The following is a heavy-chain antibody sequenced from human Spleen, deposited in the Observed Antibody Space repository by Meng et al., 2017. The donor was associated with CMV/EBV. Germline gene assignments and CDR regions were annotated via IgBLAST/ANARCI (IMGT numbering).Heavy chain of an antibody. CDR1: GFTFNNYE. CDR2: ISSSGTTI. V-gene: IGHV3-48*03. D-gene: IGHD1-26*01. Sequence: GGSLRLSCAASGFTFNNYEVNWVRQAPGKGLEWISYISSSGTTIYYADSVKGRFTISRDNAKNSLHLQMNSLRAEDTAVYYCARGLLYSGSYYDYWGQGTLVTVSS. CDR3: ARGLLYSGSYYDY. J-gene: IGHJ4*02.